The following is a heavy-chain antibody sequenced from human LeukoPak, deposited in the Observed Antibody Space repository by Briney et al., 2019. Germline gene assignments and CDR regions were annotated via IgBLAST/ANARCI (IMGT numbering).Heavy chain of an antibody. CDR3: ARGFSSYSYYYYYMDV. J-gene: IGHJ6*03. D-gene: IGHD2-21*01. CDR2: IYSGGST. CDR1: GFTVSSNY. Sequence: GGSLRLSCAASGFTVSSNYMSWVRQAPGKGLEGVSVIYSGGSTYYADSVKGRFTISRDNSKNTLYLQMNSLRAEDTAVYYCARGFSSYSYYYYYMDVWGKGTTVTVSS. V-gene: IGHV3-53*01.